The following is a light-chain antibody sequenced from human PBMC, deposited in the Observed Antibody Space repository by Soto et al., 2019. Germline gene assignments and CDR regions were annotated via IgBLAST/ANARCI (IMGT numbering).Light chain of an antibody. V-gene: IGKV3-20*01. CDR2: GTS. J-gene: IGKJ1*01. CDR3: QQYGSSPRT. CDR1: QSVATIY. Sequence: ILLTQSPATLSLSPGERATLSCSASQSVATIYLAWYQQKPGQAPKLLMSGTSTRATGIPDRFSGSGSGTDFTLTINRLEPEDFAVYYCQQYGSSPRTFGQGTKVDIK.